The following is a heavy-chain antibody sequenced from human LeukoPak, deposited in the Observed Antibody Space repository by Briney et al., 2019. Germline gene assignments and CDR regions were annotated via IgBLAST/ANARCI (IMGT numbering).Heavy chain of an antibody. CDR2: INPKTGGT. J-gene: IGHJ4*02. CDR3: ARGARWQIGGFDY. V-gene: IGHV1-2*02. D-gene: IGHD3-10*01. Sequence: GASVKVSCKASGNSFSGYYIHWVRQAPGRGLEWMGWINPKTGGTNFAQKFQGRVTMTRDTSISTAYMEVTRLRSDDTAMYYCARGARWQIGGFDYGGREPLVPVPS. CDR1: GNSFSGYY.